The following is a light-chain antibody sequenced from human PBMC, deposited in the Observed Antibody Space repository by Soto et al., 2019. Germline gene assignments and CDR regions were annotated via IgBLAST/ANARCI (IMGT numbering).Light chain of an antibody. CDR1: QGVSRW. CDR3: QQLDSFPLT. V-gene: IGKV1-12*01. Sequence: DIQMTQSPSSVSASVGDRVTITCRASQGVSRWLAWYQQKPGRAPKLLIYAASRLQGGVPLRFSGSGSGTEFTLSISSLQPEDVATYYCQQLDSFPLTFGQGTRLEIK. CDR2: AAS. J-gene: IGKJ5*01.